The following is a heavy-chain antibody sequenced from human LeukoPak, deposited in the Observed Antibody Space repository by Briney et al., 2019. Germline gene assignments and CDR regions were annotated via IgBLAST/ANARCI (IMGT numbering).Heavy chain of an antibody. D-gene: IGHD4-11*01. V-gene: IGHV1-2*02. CDR2: INPNSGGT. CDR1: GYTFTSYY. Sequence: ASVKVSCKASGYTFTSYYMHWVRQAPGQGLEWMGWINPNSGGTNYAQKFQGRVTMTRDTSISTAYMELSRLRSDDTAVYYCARGGMTTVNPIDYWGQGTLVTVSS. J-gene: IGHJ4*02. CDR3: ARGGMTTVNPIDY.